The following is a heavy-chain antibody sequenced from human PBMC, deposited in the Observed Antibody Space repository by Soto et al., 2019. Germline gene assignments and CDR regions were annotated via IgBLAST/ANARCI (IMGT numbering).Heavy chain of an antibody. D-gene: IGHD3-10*01. V-gene: IGHV1-2*02. Sequence: QVQLVQSGAEVKKPGASVKISCKASGDTFIVHYIHWVRQAPGKGFEWIGWTHPNNGSTKYAQKFQGRVTMTRDTSITTVYVELSSLRSDDTAVYFCARDVNPYYGPGSLHGYFDYWGQGTLVTVSS. CDR2: THPNNGST. CDR1: GDTFIVHY. J-gene: IGHJ4*02. CDR3: ARDVNPYYGPGSLHGYFDY.